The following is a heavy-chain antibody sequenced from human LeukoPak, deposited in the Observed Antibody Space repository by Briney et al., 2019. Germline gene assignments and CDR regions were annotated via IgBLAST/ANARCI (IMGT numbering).Heavy chain of an antibody. V-gene: IGHV3-7*01. Sequence: PGGSLRLSCAASGFTFSDYYMSWIRQAPGKGLEWVANIKQDGSEKYYVDSVKGRFTISRDNAKNSLYLQMNSLRAEDTAVYYCAREGYGLGSYLPYGMDDWGQGTTVTVSS. J-gene: IGHJ6*02. CDR3: AREGYGLGSYLPYGMDD. CDR2: IKQDGSEK. D-gene: IGHD3-10*01. CDR1: GFTFSDYY.